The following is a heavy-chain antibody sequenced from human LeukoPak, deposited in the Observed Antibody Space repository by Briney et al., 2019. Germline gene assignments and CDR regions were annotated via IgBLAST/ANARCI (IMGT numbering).Heavy chain of an antibody. CDR3: AREGGYSGYDQSPEL. Sequence: GGSLRLSCAASGFTFSSYSMNWVRQAPGKGLEWVSSISSSSSYIYYADSVKGRFTISRDNAKNSLYLQMNSLRAEDTAVYYCAREGGYSGYDQSPELWGQGTLVTVSS. CDR2: ISSSSSYI. D-gene: IGHD5-12*01. J-gene: IGHJ4*02. V-gene: IGHV3-21*01. CDR1: GFTFSSYS.